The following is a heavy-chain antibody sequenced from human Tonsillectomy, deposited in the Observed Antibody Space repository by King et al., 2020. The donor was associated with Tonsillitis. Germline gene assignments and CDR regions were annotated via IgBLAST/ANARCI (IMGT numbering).Heavy chain of an antibody. J-gene: IGHJ4*02. Sequence: VQLVESGGGLVKPGGSLRLSCAASGFTLSYYSMNLVRQAPGKGLEGCSSISSSSTDIYYADSVKGRFTISRDNAKNSLYLQMNSLRAEDTSVYYCARGDYYDTSGFADYWGQGTLVTVSS. CDR2: ISSSSTDI. D-gene: IGHD3-22*01. CDR3: ARGDYYDTSGFADY. V-gene: IGHV3-21*01. CDR1: GFTLSYYS.